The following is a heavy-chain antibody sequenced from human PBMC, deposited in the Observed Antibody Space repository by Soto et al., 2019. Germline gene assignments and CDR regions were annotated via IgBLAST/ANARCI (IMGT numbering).Heavy chain of an antibody. V-gene: IGHV1-3*01. CDR1: GYTFTSYA. D-gene: IGHD6-13*01. CDR3: ARDFGARAAAEYNWFDP. Sequence: QVQLVQSGAEMKKPGASVKVSCKASGYTFTSYAMHWVRQAPGQRLEWMGWINAGNGNTKYSQKFQGRVTITRDTSASTAYMELSSLRSEDTAVYYCARDFGARAAAEYNWFDPWGQGTLVTVSS. J-gene: IGHJ5*02. CDR2: INAGNGNT.